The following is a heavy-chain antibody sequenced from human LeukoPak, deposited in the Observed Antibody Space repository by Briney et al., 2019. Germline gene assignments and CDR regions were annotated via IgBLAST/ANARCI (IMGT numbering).Heavy chain of an antibody. V-gene: IGHV3-30*03. Sequence: GGSLRLSCAASGFTFSTYGMHWVRQAPGKGLEWVAVISYDGSNKYHADSVKGRFTISRDNSKNTLYLQMNSLRAEDTAVYYCARDRQQLVLDYWGQGTLVTVSS. D-gene: IGHD6-13*01. J-gene: IGHJ4*02. CDR2: ISYDGSNK. CDR3: ARDRQQLVLDY. CDR1: GFTFSTYG.